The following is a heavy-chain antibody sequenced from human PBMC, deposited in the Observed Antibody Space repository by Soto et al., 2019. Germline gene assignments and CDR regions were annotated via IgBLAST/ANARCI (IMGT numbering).Heavy chain of an antibody. CDR1: GYSFTSYW. J-gene: IGHJ6*02. CDR3: ARTVYYYDGSGYYTGYYYYGMDV. Sequence: GESLKISCKGSGYSFTSYWIGWVRQMPGKGLEWMGIIYPGDSDTRYSPSFQGQVTISADKSISTAYLQWSSLKASDTAMYYCARTVYYYDGSGYYTGYYYYGMDVWGQGTTVTVSS. V-gene: IGHV5-51*01. CDR2: IYPGDSDT. D-gene: IGHD3-22*01.